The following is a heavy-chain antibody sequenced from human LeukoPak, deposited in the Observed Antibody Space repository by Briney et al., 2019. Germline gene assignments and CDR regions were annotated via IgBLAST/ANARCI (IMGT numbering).Heavy chain of an antibody. CDR3: ARPMIVATIRAAFDI. CDR1: GGSVSSSSYY. CDR2: IYYSGST. D-gene: IGHD5-12*01. V-gene: IGHV4-39*01. Sequence: PSETLSLTCTVSGGSVSSSSYYWGWIRQPPMKGLEWIGSIYYSGSTYYNPSLKSRVTISVDTSKNQFSLKLSSVTAADTAVYYCARPMIVATIRAAFDIWGQGTMVTVSS. J-gene: IGHJ3*02.